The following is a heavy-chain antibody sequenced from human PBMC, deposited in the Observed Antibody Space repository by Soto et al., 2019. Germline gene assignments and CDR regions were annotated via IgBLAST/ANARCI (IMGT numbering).Heavy chain of an antibody. Sequence: QVQLQESGPGLVKPSETLSLTCTVSGGSLSSYYWSWIRQPPGKGLEWIGYIYYSGSTKYNPSLKTRVTISVDTSKNPFSLKLTSVTAADTAMYYCARHVANGFTFDVWGRGTLVTVSS. CDR1: GGSLSSYY. J-gene: IGHJ2*01. D-gene: IGHD2-21*01. CDR2: IYYSGST. CDR3: ARHVANGFTFDV. V-gene: IGHV4-59*08.